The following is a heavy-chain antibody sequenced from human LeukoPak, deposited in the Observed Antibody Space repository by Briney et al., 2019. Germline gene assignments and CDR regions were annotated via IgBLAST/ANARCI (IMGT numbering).Heavy chain of an antibody. CDR3: ARGDAFSGDH. CDR1: GFSFTNFW. J-gene: IGHJ4*02. V-gene: IGHV3-7*04. CDR2: IHPEGNEK. Sequence: PGGSLRLSCAVSGFSFTNFWMSWVRQAPGRGLEWVANIHPEGNEKYHVESVKGRFTISRDNTKNLLFLQMNDLRVEDTAVYYCARGDAFSGDHWGQGTLVTVSS.